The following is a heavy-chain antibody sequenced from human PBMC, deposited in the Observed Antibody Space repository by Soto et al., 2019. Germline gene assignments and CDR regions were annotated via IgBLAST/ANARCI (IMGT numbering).Heavy chain of an antibody. CDR3: ARDRGSSGMFELDV. J-gene: IGHJ3*01. D-gene: IGHD6-19*01. V-gene: IGHV3-48*02. CDR1: QFPFDVYS. Sequence: LRLSCVASQFPFDVYSMHWVRQAPGRGLEWVSYIRHTTSATFYADAVKGRFTISRDNRKNSLFLQMNSLRDDDTGVYFCARDRGSSGMFELDVWGPGTLVTVSS. CDR2: IRHTTSAT.